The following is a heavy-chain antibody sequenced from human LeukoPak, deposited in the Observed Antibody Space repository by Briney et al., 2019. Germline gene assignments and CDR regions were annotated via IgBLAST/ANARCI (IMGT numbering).Heavy chain of an antibody. J-gene: IGHJ4*02. V-gene: IGHV5-51*01. D-gene: IGHD6-19*01. Sequence: GESLKISCKGSGYSFTSYWIGWVRQMPGKGLEWMGIIYAGDSDTRYNPSFQGQVTFSADKSISTAYLQWSSLKASDTAMYYCARFTVAGTRYFDYWGQGTLVTVSS. CDR2: IYAGDSDT. CDR1: GYSFTSYW. CDR3: ARFTVAGTRYFDY.